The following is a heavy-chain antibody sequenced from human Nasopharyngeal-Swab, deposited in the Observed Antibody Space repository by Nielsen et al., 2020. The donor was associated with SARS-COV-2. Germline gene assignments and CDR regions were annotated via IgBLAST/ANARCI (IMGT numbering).Heavy chain of an antibody. CDR1: GYTFTSYY. J-gene: IGHJ6*02. D-gene: IGHD6-19*01. CDR2: INPSGGST. CDR3: ARDPTLAVETETTYYYYGMDV. V-gene: IGHV1-46*01. Sequence: ASVKVSCKVSGYTFTSYYMHWVRQAPGQGLEWMGIINPSGGSTSYAQKFQGRVTMTRDTSTSTVYMELSSLRSEDTAVYYCARDPTLAVETETTYYYYGMDVWGQGTTVTVSS.